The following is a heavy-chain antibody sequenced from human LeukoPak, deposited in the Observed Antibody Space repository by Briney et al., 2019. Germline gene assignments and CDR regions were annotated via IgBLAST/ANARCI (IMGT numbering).Heavy chain of an antibody. Sequence: PGGSLRLSCTVSGFTFSSNSMSWVRQAPGKGLEWVSFIYSDNTHYSYSVKGRFTISIDNSNNTLYLHMNSLRVADTAVSYCARDVDYANPRHDYWGQGTLVTVSS. V-gene: IGHV3-53*01. CDR2: IYSDNT. J-gene: IGHJ4*02. CDR3: ARDVDYANPRHDY. CDR1: GFTFSSNS. D-gene: IGHD4/OR15-4a*01.